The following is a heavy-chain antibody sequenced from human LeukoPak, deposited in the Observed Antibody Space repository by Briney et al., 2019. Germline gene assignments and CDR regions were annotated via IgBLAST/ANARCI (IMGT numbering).Heavy chain of an antibody. V-gene: IGHV1-2*06. CDR2: INPNSGDT. Sequence: ASVKVSCRASGYTFTGYHIHWVRQAPGQGLEWMGRINPNSGDTNYAQNFQGRVTMTRDTSINTAFMELSRLRSDDTAVYYCASDYCSSTSCLFDDWGQGTLVTVSS. CDR3: ASDYCSSTSCLFDD. J-gene: IGHJ4*02. D-gene: IGHD2-2*01. CDR1: GYTFTGYH.